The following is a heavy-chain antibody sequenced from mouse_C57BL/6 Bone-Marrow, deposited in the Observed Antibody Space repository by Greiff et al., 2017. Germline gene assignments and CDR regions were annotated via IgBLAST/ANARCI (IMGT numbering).Heavy chain of an antibody. CDR3: ASQLTGKGRFDY. V-gene: IGHV1-55*01. D-gene: IGHD4-1*01. CDR2: IYPGSGST. CDR1: GYTFTSYW. Sequence: VQLQQPGAELVKPGASVKMSCKASGYTFTSYWITWVKQRPGQGLEWIGDIYPGSGSTNYNEKFKSKATLTVDTSSSTAYMQLSSLTSEDSAVYYCASQLTGKGRFDYWGQGTTLTVSS. J-gene: IGHJ2*01.